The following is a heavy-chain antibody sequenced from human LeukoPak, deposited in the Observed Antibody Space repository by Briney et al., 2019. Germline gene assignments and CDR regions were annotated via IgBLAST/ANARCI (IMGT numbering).Heavy chain of an antibody. CDR3: AAILGYCTNGVCYTGYYGMDV. Sequence: GGSLRPSCAASGFTFSSYEMNWVRQAPGKGLEWVSYISSSGSTIYYADSVKGRFTISRDNAKNSLYLQMNSLRAEDTAVYYCAAILGYCTNGVCYTGYYGMDVWGQRTTVTVSS. CDR1: GFTFSSYE. D-gene: IGHD2-8*01. CDR2: ISSSGSTI. V-gene: IGHV3-48*03. J-gene: IGHJ6*02.